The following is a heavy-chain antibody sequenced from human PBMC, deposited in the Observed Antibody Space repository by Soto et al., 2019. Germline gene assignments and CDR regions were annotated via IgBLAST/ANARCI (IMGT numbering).Heavy chain of an antibody. CDR1: GGSISSGDYY. D-gene: IGHD6-19*01. Sequence: SETLSLTCTVSGGSISSGDYYWSWIRQPPGKGLEWIGYIYYSGSTYYNPSLKSRVTISVDTSKNQFSLKLSSVTAADTAVYYCARERGDMAVAGKRYLDYWGQGTLVTVSS. V-gene: IGHV4-30-4*01. CDR3: ARERGDMAVAGKRYLDY. J-gene: IGHJ4*02. CDR2: IYYSGST.